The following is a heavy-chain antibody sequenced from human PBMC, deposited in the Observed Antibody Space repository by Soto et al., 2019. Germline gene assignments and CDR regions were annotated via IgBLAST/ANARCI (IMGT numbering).Heavy chain of an antibody. D-gene: IGHD1-26*01. Sequence: EVHLVESGGGLVQTGGSLRLSCAIFESTVSRDWMNWVRQAPGKGLAWVAHINHDGSEKYYVDSVKGRYTISRDNAKKALYLQMNYRRPADTAMYYCSGGVGDAFWGQGTLVTVSS. CDR3: SGGVGDAF. J-gene: IGHJ4*02. CDR2: INHDGSEK. V-gene: IGHV3-7*04. CDR1: ESTVSRDW.